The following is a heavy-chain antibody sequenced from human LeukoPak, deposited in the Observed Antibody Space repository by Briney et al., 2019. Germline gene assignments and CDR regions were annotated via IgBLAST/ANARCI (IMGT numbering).Heavy chain of an antibody. V-gene: IGHV3-7*01. CDR2: IKQDGSER. Sequence: GGSLRLSCAASGFTFNDYWMTWVRQAPGKGLEWVAHIKQDGSERYYGDSVKGRFTISRDNAKNLLYLQMNSLGAEDTALYYCARGWNYAFRFDSWGQGTLVTVSS. J-gene: IGHJ4*02. CDR1: GFTFNDYW. D-gene: IGHD1-7*01. CDR3: ARGWNYAFRFDS.